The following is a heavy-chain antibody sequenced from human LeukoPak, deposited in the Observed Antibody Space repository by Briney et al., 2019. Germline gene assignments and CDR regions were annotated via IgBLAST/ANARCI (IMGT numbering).Heavy chain of an antibody. CDR3: AWYGDYDPFDI. CDR2: IYYSGST. D-gene: IGHD4-17*01. Sequence: PSETLSLTCTVSGGSISSYYWSWIRQPPGKGLEWIGYIYYSGSTNYNPSLKSRVTISVDTSKNQFSLKLSSVTAADTAVYYCAWYGDYDPFDIWGQGTMVTVSS. CDR1: GGSISSYY. J-gene: IGHJ3*02. V-gene: IGHV4-59*01.